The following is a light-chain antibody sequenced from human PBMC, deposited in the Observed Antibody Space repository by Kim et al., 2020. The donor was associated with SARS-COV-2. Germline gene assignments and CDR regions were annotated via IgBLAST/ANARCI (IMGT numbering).Light chain of an antibody. Sequence: QSALTQPASVSGSPGQSITISCTGTSSDVGSYNLVSWYQQHPGKAPKVMIYEVNKRPSGVSNRFSGSKSGNTASLTISGLQAEDEAHYYCCSYAGSSTWVFGGGTKLTVL. V-gene: IGLV2-23*02. CDR3: CSYAGSSTWV. CDR2: EVN. J-gene: IGLJ3*02. CDR1: SSDVGSYNL.